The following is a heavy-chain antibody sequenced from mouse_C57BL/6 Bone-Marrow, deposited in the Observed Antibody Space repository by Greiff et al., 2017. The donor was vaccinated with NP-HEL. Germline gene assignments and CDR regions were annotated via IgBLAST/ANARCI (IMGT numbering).Heavy chain of an antibody. Sequence: EVQVVESGGGLVQPGGSLKLSCAASGFTFSDYYMYWVRQTPEKRLEWVAYISNGGGSTYYPDTVKGRFTISRDNAKNTLYLQMHLLKSEYTAMDYGASHYYGRSLYWYFDVWGTGTTVTVSS. J-gene: IGHJ1*03. V-gene: IGHV5-12*01. CDR1: GFTFSDYY. D-gene: IGHD1-1*01. CDR2: ISNGGGST. CDR3: ASHYYGRSLYWYFDV.